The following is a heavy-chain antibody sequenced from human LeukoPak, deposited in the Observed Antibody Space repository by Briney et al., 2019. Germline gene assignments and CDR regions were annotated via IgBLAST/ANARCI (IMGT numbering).Heavy chain of an antibody. J-gene: IGHJ1*01. V-gene: IGHV5-51*01. CDR1: GYSFTSYW. D-gene: IGHD1-26*01. Sequence: GESLKISCKGSGYSFTSYWVGWVRQMPGKGLEWMGIIYPGDSDTRYSPSFQGQVTISADKSISTAYLQWSSLKASDTAMYYCATTRIVGASTEYFQHWGQGTLVTVSS. CDR2: IYPGDSDT. CDR3: ATTRIVGASTEYFQH.